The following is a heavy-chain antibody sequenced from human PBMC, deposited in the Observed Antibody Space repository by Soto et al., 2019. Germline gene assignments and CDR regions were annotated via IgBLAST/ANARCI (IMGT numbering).Heavy chain of an antibody. D-gene: IGHD1-26*01. CDR3: GRGRSGQIVVFY. CDR2: IGPESGAT. CDR1: GYTFTGHY. V-gene: IGHV1-2*02. J-gene: IGHJ4*02. Sequence: ASVKVTCKTSGYTFTGHYIHWVRQAPQQGPEWMGEIGPESGATRYAEKFRGRVTMTMDTSITTVYMELKNLSPDDTAVYYCGRGRSGQIVVFYWGQGTPVTVSS.